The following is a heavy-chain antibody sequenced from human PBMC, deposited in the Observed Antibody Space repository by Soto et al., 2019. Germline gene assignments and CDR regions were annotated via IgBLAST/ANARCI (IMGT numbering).Heavy chain of an antibody. J-gene: IGHJ4*02. Sequence: GGSLRLSCAASGFTFSSYAMSWVRQAPGKGLEWVSAISGSGGSTYYADSVKGRFTISRDNSKNTLYLQMNSLRAEDTAVYYCAKDHFPLRWSQSETQGGFDYWGQGTLVTVSS. V-gene: IGHV3-23*01. CDR2: ISGSGGST. CDR3: AKDHFPLRWSQSETQGGFDY. CDR1: GFTFSSYA. D-gene: IGHD4-17*01.